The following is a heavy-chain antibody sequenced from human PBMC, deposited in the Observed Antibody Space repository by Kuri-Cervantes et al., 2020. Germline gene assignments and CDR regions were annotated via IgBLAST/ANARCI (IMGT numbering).Heavy chain of an antibody. Sequence: GESLKISCAASGSTFSDYYMSWIRQAPGKGLEWVSYISSSGSTIYYADSVKGRFTISRDNAENSLYLQMNSLRAEDTAVYYCARGAVVVPAAMRGNWFDPWGQGTLVTVSS. CDR3: ARGAVVVPAAMRGNWFDP. D-gene: IGHD2-2*01. J-gene: IGHJ5*02. CDR1: GSTFSDYY. V-gene: IGHV3-11*01. CDR2: ISSSGSTI.